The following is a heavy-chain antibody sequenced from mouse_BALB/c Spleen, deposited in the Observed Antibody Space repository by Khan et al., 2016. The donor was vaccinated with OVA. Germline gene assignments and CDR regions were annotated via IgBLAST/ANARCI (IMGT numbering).Heavy chain of an antibody. CDR2: ILPGSGSS. CDR1: GYTFSSYW. Sequence: QVQLKQSGAELMKPGASVKISCKATGYTFSSYWIEWVKQRPGHGLEWIGEILPGSGSSNYNEKFEAKATFTADKSSSTAYMQLNSLTSEDSAVYYCARSRLWFGYWGQGTLVTVSA. CDR3: ARSRLWFGY. V-gene: IGHV1-9*01. J-gene: IGHJ3*01.